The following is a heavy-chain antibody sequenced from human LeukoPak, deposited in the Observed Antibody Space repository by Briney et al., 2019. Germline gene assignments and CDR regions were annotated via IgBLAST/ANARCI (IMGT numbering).Heavy chain of an antibody. CDR1: GFTFCDYA. J-gene: IGHJ3*02. Sequence: GGSLRLSCTASGFTFCDYAMSWFRQAPGKGLEWVGFIRSKAYGGTTEYAASVKGRFTISRDDSKSIAYLQMNSLKTEDTAVYYCTRERVLWFGEFPDAFDIWGQGTMVTVSS. CDR2: IRSKAYGGTT. CDR3: TRERVLWFGEFPDAFDI. D-gene: IGHD3-10*01. V-gene: IGHV3-49*03.